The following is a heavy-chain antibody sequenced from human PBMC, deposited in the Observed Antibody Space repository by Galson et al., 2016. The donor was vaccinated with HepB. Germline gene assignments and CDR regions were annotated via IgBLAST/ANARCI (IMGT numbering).Heavy chain of an antibody. J-gene: IGHJ4*02. V-gene: IGHV1-3*01. D-gene: IGHD1-26*01. Sequence: SVKVSCKASGYIFRDYTIHWVRQAPGQSLEWVGWINPETGHTPSSHGMQGRITIARDTSANTAYMDLSGLRSDDSAVYFCARARGGKEYFGYFDYWGQGTLVLVSS. CDR2: INPETGHT. CDR1: GYIFRDYT. CDR3: ARARGGKEYFGYFDY.